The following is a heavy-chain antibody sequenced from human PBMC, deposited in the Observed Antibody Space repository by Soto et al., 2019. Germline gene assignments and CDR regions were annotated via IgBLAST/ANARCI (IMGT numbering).Heavy chain of an antibody. CDR2: IYYSGST. CDR1: GGSISSYY. V-gene: IGHV4-59*08. CDR3: ARPRAYYYYMDV. Sequence: SETLSLTCTVSGGSISSYYWSWIRQPPGKGLEWIGYIYYSGSTNYNPSLKSRVTISVDTFKNQFSLKLSSVTAADTAVYYCARPRAYYYYMDVWGKGTTVTVSS. J-gene: IGHJ6*03.